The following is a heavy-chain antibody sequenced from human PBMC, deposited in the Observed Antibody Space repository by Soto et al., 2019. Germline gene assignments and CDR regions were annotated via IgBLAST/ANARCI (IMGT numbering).Heavy chain of an antibody. J-gene: IGHJ4*02. D-gene: IGHD2-2*01. Sequence: QVHLVQSGAEVKKPGASVKVSCEASGYTFITYGISWVRQAPGQGLEWMGWITPYNGKTNYAQKVQDRVTMTTDTSTGTAYLELRSLRSDDSAVYSCARDTSHYFDHWGQGTLVTVSS. CDR3: ARDTSHYFDH. CDR1: GYTFITYG. CDR2: ITPYNGKT. V-gene: IGHV1-18*01.